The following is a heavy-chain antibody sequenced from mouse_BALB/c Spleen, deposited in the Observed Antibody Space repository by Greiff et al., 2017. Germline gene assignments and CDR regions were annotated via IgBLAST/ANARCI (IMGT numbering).Heavy chain of an antibody. V-gene: IGHV1-14*01. Sequence: VQLKESGPELVKPGASVKMSCKASGFTFTSYFMHWVKQKPGKGLEWIGCINPYNDGTKYTEKFKGKATLTSDKSSSTAYMELSSLTSEDSAVYYGARSEYGRSDEGYAMDYWGQGTPVTVSA. J-gene: IGHJ4*01. CDR3: ARSEYGRSDEGYAMDY. CDR1: GFTFTSYF. D-gene: IGHD1-1*01. CDR2: INPYNDGT.